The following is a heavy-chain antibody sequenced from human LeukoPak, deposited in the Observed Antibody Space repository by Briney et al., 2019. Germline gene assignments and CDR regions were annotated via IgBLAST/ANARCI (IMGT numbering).Heavy chain of an antibody. V-gene: IGHV4-4*09. CDR2: IYGSGRT. Sequence: SETLSLTCTVSGVSINSHYLNWIRQPPGKGLEWIGYIYGSGRTNYNPSLKSRVTMSVDTSKSQFSLNLNSLTAADTAVYYCARDPIVVGGAFDIWGQGTMVTVSS. J-gene: IGHJ3*02. CDR3: ARDPIVVGGAFDI. CDR1: GVSINSHY. D-gene: IGHD3-22*01.